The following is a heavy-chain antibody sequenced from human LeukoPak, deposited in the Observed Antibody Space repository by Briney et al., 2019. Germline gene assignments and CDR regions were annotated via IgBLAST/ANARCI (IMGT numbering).Heavy chain of an antibody. D-gene: IGHD3-10*01. J-gene: IGHJ4*02. V-gene: IGHV3-11*01. Sequence: GGSLRLSCAASGFTFSDYYMSWIRQAPGKGLEWVSYISSSGSTIYYADSVKGRFTISRDNAKNSLYLQMNSLRAEDTAVYFCARWGVDYYGSGTYYLMYYFDYWGQGALVTVSS. CDR3: ARWGVDYYGSGTYYLMYYFDY. CDR2: ISSSGSTI. CDR1: GFTFSDYY.